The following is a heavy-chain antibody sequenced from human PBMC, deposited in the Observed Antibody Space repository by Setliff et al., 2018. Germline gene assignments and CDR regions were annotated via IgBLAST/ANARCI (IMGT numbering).Heavy chain of an antibody. CDR3: ATSDWYAAFDH. CDR1: GFTFTNYW. J-gene: IGHJ4*02. D-gene: IGHD6-19*01. V-gene: IGHV3-7*01. CDR2: IRQDESEK. Sequence: GGSLRLSCAASGFTFTNYWINWVRQAPGKGLEWVANIRQDESEKHYVGSVKGRFTISRDDARNSVYLQMNSLRAEDAAVYYCATSDWYAAFDHWGQGTLVTVSS.